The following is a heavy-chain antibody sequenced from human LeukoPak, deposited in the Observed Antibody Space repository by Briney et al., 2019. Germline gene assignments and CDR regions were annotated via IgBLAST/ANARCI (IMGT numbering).Heavy chain of an antibody. V-gene: IGHV1-2*02. CDR3: ARVHMGDYGMDV. J-gene: IGHJ6*02. CDR1: GYTFTPYH. CDR2: ISDRGTP. Sequence: ASVKVSCKASGYTFTPYHIHWVRQAPGQGVEGMGYISDRGTPKSAQKFQDRVTVTRDTSITTAYMELNRLKSDDSAVYYCARVHMGDYGMDVWGQGTTVTVSS.